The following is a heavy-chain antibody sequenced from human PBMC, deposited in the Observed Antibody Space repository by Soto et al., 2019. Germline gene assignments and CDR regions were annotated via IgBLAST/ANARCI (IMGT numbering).Heavy chain of an antibody. CDR3: AKNDEEVAGPVYDY. D-gene: IGHD6-19*01. J-gene: IGHJ4*02. CDR1: GFTFSNYA. V-gene: IGHV3-23*01. CDR2: IGGGGGA. Sequence: PGGSLRLSCAASGFTFSNYAMGWVRQAPEKGLEWVSGIGGGGGAYYADSVTGRFTIYRDNSKNTLYLQMNILRAEDSALYYCAKNDEEVAGPVYDYWGQGTLVTVSS.